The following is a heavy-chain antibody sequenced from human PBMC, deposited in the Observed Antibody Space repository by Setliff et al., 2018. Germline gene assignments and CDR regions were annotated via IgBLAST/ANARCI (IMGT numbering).Heavy chain of an antibody. J-gene: IGHJ4*02. Sequence: GGSLRLSCAASGFTFGSYWMTWVRQAPEKGLEWVANIHQDGSKTYILDSVKGRFTISRDNSKNTLYLQMNSLRAEDTAVYYCAKEVTAEYYYDSSGLAFDYWGQGTLVTVSS. V-gene: IGHV3-7*01. D-gene: IGHD3-22*01. CDR1: GFTFGSYW. CDR2: IHQDGSKT. CDR3: AKEVTAEYYYDSSGLAFDY.